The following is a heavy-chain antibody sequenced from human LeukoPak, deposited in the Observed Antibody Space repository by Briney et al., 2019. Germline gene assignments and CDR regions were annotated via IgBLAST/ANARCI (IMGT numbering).Heavy chain of an antibody. D-gene: IGHD1-1*01. J-gene: IGHJ4*02. CDR1: GFTFSSYG. CDR3: AKVPQGNWNSSY. Sequence: GRSLRLSCAASGFTFSSYGMHWVRQAPGKGLEWVAVISYDGSNKYYADSVKGRLTISRDNSKNTLYLQMNSLRAEDTAAYYCAKVPQGNWNSSYWGQGTLVTVSS. CDR2: ISYDGSNK. V-gene: IGHV3-30*18.